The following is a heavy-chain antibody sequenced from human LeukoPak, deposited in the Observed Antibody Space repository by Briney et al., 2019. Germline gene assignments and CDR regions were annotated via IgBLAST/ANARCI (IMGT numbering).Heavy chain of an antibody. D-gene: IGHD3-22*01. Sequence: GGSLRLSCAAPGFTFSSYVMHWVRQAPGKGLEWGAIISYDGSNEYYADSVKGRFTISRDKSKNTLYLQMNCLSPEDTAVYYCARDVRAPTGYDSSGRDTFDSWGQGTLVTVSS. J-gene: IGHJ4*02. CDR2: ISYDGSNE. V-gene: IGHV3-30*04. CDR3: ARDVRAPTGYDSSGRDTFDS. CDR1: GFTFSSYV.